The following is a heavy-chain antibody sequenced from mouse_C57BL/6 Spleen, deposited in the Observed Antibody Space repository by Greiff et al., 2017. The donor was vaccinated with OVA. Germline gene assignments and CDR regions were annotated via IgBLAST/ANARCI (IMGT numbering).Heavy chain of an antibody. V-gene: IGHV1-64*01. J-gene: IGHJ4*01. CDR2: IHPNSGST. D-gene: IGHD1-1*01. CDR1: GYTFTSYW. CDR3: ARPYYYGGYYAMDY. Sequence: QVQLKQPGAELVKPGASVKLSCKASGYTFTSYWMHWVKQRPGQGLEWIGMIHPNSGSTNYNEKFKSKATLTVDKSSSTAYMQLSSLTSEDSAVYYCARPYYYGGYYAMDYWGQGTSVTVSS.